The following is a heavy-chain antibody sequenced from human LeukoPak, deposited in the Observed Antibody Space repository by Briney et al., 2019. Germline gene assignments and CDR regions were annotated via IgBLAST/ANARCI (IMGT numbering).Heavy chain of an antibody. CDR1: GFSFNGYE. CDR2: IGSTGSTI. Sequence: AGSLRLSCAGSGFSFNGYEMNWVRQAPGKGPEWVAYIGSTGSTIYYADSVKSRFTISRDNAKNLLYLQMHSLRVEDTAVYFCARDTQMGGDAFDIWGQGTMVTVSS. CDR3: ARDTQMGGDAFDI. J-gene: IGHJ3*02. V-gene: IGHV3-48*03. D-gene: IGHD2-21*02.